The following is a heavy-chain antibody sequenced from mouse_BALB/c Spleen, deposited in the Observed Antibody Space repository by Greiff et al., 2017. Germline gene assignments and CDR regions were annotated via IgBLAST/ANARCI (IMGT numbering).Heavy chain of an antibody. V-gene: IGHV5-6-3*01. CDR1: GFTFSSYG. CDR2: INSNGGST. Sequence: DVKLVESGGGLVQPGGSLKLSCAASGFTFSSYGMSWVRQTPDKRLELVATINSNGGSTYYPDSVKGRFTISRDNAKNTLYLQMSSLKSEDTAMYYCARETVVALYAMDYWGQGTSVTVSS. J-gene: IGHJ4*01. D-gene: IGHD1-1*01. CDR3: ARETVVALYAMDY.